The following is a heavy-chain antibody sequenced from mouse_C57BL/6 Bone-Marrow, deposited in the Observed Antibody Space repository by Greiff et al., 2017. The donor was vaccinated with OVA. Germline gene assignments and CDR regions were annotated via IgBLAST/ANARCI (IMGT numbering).Heavy chain of an antibody. CDR3: VYSNYYFDY. CDR1: GYTFTSYW. V-gene: IGHV1-64*01. CDR2: IHPNSGST. J-gene: IGHJ2*01. D-gene: IGHD2-5*01. Sequence: VKLQQPGAELVKPGASVKLSCKASGYTFTSYWMHWVKQRPGQGLEWIGMIHPNSGSTNYNEKFKSKATLTVDKSSSPAYMQLSSLTSEDSAVYYCVYSNYYFDYWGQGTTLTVSS.